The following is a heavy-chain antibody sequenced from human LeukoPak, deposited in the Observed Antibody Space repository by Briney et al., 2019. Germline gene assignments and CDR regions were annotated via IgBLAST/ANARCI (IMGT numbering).Heavy chain of an antibody. Sequence: SETLSLTCTVSGVSISGSRSDWGWIRQPPGKGLEWIGSGFDSGTTYYNPARKSRLTISVDTSKNQFSLKLSSVTAADTAVYYCARRDYSGDNPVLDYWGQGTLVTVSS. CDR1: GVSISGSRSD. D-gene: IGHD4-23*01. CDR2: GFDSGTT. J-gene: IGHJ4*02. CDR3: ARRDYSGDNPVLDY. V-gene: IGHV4-39*01.